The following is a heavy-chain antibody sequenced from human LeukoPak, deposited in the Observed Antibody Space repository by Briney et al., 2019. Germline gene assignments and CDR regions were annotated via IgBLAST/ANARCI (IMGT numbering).Heavy chain of an antibody. CDR3: TTETAYCSSTSYLFDY. CDR1: GFTFSNAW. D-gene: IGHD2-2*01. CDR2: IKSKTDGGTT. Sequence: GGSLRLSCAASGFTFSNAWMSWVRQAPGKGLEWVGRIKSKTDGGTTDYAAPVKGRFTISRDDSKNTLYLQMNSLKTEDTAVYYCTTETAYCSSTSYLFDYWGQGTLVTVSS. J-gene: IGHJ4*02. V-gene: IGHV3-15*01.